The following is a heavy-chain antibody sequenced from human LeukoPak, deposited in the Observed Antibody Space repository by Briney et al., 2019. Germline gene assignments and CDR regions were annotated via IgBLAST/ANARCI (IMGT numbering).Heavy chain of an antibody. CDR2: FRGSGAAT. CDR1: GFTFSSYA. CDR3: AKPTIGYCSSTSCSDY. J-gene: IGHJ4*01. D-gene: IGHD2-2*01. V-gene: IGHV3-23*01. Sequence: GGSLRLSCAASGFTFSSYAMNWVRQAPGKGLKWVSGFRGSGAATFYADSVKGRFTISRDNSKNTLYLQMNSLRAEDTAVYYCAKPTIGYCSSTSCSDYWGHGTLVTVSS.